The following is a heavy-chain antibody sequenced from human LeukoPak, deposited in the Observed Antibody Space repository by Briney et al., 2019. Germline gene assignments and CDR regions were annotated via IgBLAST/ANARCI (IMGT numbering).Heavy chain of an antibody. CDR3: ARDDYVWGSYHRGGDY. J-gene: IGHJ4*02. CDR2: INPNSGGT. V-gene: IGHV1-2*02. D-gene: IGHD3-16*01. CDR1: GYTFTGYY. Sequence: ASVKVSCKASGYTFTGYYMHWVRQAPGQGLEWMGWINPNSGGTNYAQKFQGRVTMTRDTSISTAYVELGRLRSDDTAVYYCARDDYVWGSYHRGGDYWGQGTLVTVSS.